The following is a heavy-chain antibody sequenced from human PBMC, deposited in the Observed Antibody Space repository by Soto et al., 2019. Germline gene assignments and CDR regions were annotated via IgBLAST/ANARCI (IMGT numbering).Heavy chain of an antibody. V-gene: IGHV1-18*01. J-gene: IGHJ3*02. CDR3: ARYMMTTVTTTAFDI. CDR2: ISAYNGNT. Sequence: GASVKVSCKASGYTFTSYGISWVRQAPGQGLEWMGWISAYNGNTNYAQKLQGRVTMTTDTSTSTAYMELRGLRSDDTAVYYCARYMMTTVTTTAFDIWGQGTMVTVSS. D-gene: IGHD4-17*01. CDR1: GYTFTSYG.